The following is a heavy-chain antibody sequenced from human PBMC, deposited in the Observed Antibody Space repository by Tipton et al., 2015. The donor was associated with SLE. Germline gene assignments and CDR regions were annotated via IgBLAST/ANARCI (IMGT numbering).Heavy chain of an antibody. CDR1: GGSLNSYY. CDR2: ISISGDSI. D-gene: IGHD1/OR15-1a*01. V-gene: IGHV3-11*04. Sequence: LSLTCAVYGGSLNSYYWSWIRQAPGKGLEWISHISISGDSIYYANSVLGRFTISRDNAKNSLFLHMSSLRAEDTATYYCAREDWDRGVDYWGQGTLVTVSS. J-gene: IGHJ4*02. CDR3: AREDWDRGVDY.